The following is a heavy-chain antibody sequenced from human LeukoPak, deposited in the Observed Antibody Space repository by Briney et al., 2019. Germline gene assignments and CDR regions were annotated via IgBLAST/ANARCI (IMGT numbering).Heavy chain of an antibody. CDR1: GFTFDDYA. V-gene: IGHV3-9*03. D-gene: IGHD2-2*01. Sequence: GGSLRLSCAASGFTFDDYAMHWVRQAPGKGLEWVSGISWNSGSIGYADSVKGRFTISRDNAKNSLYLQMNSLRAEDMALYYCAKGFYCSSTSCHDAFGIWGQGPMVTVSS. J-gene: IGHJ3*02. CDR2: ISWNSGSI. CDR3: AKGFYCSSTSCHDAFGI.